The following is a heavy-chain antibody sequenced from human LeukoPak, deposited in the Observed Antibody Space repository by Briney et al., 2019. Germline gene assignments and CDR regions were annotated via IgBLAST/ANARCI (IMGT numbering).Heavy chain of an antibody. V-gene: IGHV1-69*05. CDR2: IIPIFGTA. D-gene: IGHD2-15*01. Sequence: GASVKVSCKASGGTFSSYAISWVRQAPGQGLEWMGGIIPIFGTANYAQKFQGRVTITTDESTSTAYMELSSLRSEDTAVYYCATPRWVAATPLDAFDIWGQGTMVTVSS. CDR3: ATPRWVAATPLDAFDI. CDR1: GGTFSSYA. J-gene: IGHJ3*02.